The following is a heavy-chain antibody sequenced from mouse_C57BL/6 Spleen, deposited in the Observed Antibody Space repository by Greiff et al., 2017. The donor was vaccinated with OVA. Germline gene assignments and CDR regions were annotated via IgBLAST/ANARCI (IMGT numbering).Heavy chain of an antibody. V-gene: IGHV1-18*01. Sequence: EVKLMESGPELVKPGASVKIPCKASGYTFTDYNMDWVKQSHGKSLEWIGDINPNNGGTIYNQKFKGKATLTVDKSSSTAYMELRSLTSEDTAVYYCARGGLLRPNWYFDVWGTGTTVTVSS. CDR3: ARGGLLRPNWYFDV. J-gene: IGHJ1*03. CDR2: INPNNGGT. CDR1: GYTFTDYN. D-gene: IGHD2-12*01.